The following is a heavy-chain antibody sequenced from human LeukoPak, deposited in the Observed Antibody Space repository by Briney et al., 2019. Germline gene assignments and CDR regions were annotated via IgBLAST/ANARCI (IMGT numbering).Heavy chain of an antibody. Sequence: SETLSLTCTVSGGSISSYYWSWIRQPPGKGLEWIGFIYYSGGTNCNPSLKSRVTISVDTSKNQFSLKVNSVTAADTAVYYCARHSEQQLASNNFFDYWGQGNLVTVSS. V-gene: IGHV4-59*08. CDR1: GGSISSYY. D-gene: IGHD6-13*01. CDR3: ARHSEQQLASNNFFDY. CDR2: IYYSGGT. J-gene: IGHJ4*02.